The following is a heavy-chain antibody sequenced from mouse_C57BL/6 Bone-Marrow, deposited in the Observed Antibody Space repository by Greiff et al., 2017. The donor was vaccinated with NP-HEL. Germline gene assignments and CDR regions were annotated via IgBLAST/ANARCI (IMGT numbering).Heavy chain of an antibody. CDR1: GYTFTDYN. CDR3: ARGGDYYGSSRYYFDY. J-gene: IGHJ2*01. V-gene: IGHV1-18*01. D-gene: IGHD1-1*01. Sequence: QLQQSGPELVKPGASVKIPCKASGYTFTDYNMDWVKQSHGKSLEWIGDINPNNGGTIYNQKFKGKATLTVDKSSSTAYMESRSLTSEDTAVYYCARGGDYYGSSRYYFDYWGQGTTLTVSS. CDR2: INPNNGGT.